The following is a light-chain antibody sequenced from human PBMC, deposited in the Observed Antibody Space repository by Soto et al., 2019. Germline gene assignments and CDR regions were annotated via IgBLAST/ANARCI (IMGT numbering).Light chain of an antibody. CDR1: SSGIGD. CDR2: DVS. CDR3: NSHTSGTTRA. J-gene: IGLJ1*01. Sequence: QSVLTQLAAVSESRAQSMTIPCTGASSGIGDFSWYQQQPGKAPKLIIYDVSNRPSGVSNRFSGSKSGNTASLTISGLQADDEADYYCNSHTSGTTRAFGTGTKVTVL. V-gene: IGLV2-14*01.